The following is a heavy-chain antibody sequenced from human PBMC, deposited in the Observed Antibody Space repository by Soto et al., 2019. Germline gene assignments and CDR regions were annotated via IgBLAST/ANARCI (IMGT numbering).Heavy chain of an antibody. Sequence: SETLSLTCTVSGGSISSGGYYWSWIRQHPGKGLEWIGYIYYSGSTYYNPSLKSRVTISVDTSKNQFSLKLSSVTAADTAVYYCARDAMVRGLDYWGQGTLVTVSS. D-gene: IGHD3-10*01. J-gene: IGHJ4*02. CDR3: ARDAMVRGLDY. V-gene: IGHV4-31*03. CDR2: IYYSGST. CDR1: GGSISSGGYY.